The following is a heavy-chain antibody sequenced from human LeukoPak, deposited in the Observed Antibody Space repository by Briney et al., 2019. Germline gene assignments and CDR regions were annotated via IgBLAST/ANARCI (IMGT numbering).Heavy chain of an antibody. CDR1: GFTFSSYD. V-gene: IGHV3-13*01. J-gene: IGHJ2*01. Sequence: QSGGSLRLSCAASGFTFSSYDMHWVRQATGKGLEWVSAIGTAGDTYYPGSVKGRFTISRENAKNSLYLQMNSLRAGDTAVYYCARDRRKPNYYDSSGYWDWYFDLWGRGTLVTVSS. CDR3: ARDRRKPNYYDSSGYWDWYFDL. CDR2: IGTAGDT. D-gene: IGHD3-22*01.